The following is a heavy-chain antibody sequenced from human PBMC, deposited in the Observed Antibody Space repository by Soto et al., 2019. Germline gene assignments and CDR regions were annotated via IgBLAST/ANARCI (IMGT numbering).Heavy chain of an antibody. CDR2: IFPNGNT. V-gene: IGHV4-4*07. Sequence: SETLSLTCTVSRGYVNTFHWSWVRQPAGKGLEWIGRIFPNGNTDYSPSLKSRVTLSVDTSKNQISLNLTSVTAADTAVYYCARRGMITMVRGAPPVYYGMDVWGQGTTVTVSS. J-gene: IGHJ6*02. CDR3: ARRGMITMVRGAPPVYYGMDV. D-gene: IGHD3-10*01. CDR1: RGYVNTFH.